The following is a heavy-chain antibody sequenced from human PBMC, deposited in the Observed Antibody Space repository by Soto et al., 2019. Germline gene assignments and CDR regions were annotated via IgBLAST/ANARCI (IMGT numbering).Heavy chain of an antibody. J-gene: IGHJ3*02. V-gene: IGHV5-10-1*01. Sequence: VESLKISCKGSGYSFTSYWISWVRQMPGKGLEWMGRIDPSDSYTNYSPSFQGHVTISADKSISTAYLQWSSLKASDTAMYYCARRTPPGYYYDSSAAGDAFDIWGQGTMVTVSS. CDR2: IDPSDSYT. D-gene: IGHD3-22*01. CDR1: GYSFTSYW. CDR3: ARRTPPGYYYDSSAAGDAFDI.